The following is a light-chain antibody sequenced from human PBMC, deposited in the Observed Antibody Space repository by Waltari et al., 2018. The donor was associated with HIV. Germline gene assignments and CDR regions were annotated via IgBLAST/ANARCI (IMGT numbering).Light chain of an antibody. CDR3: AVWDDSLGGAV. J-gene: IGLJ2*01. CDR2: MND. V-gene: IGLV1-47*01. CDR1: GSNIGTYS. Sequence: QSVVTQPHPASGTPGQRVTITCSGSGSNIGTYSVHWYQHFPGTAPKLLIYMNDQRPSGVPGRFSGSQSGTSASLAISGLQYDDEADYYCAVWDDSLGGAVFGGGTKLTVL.